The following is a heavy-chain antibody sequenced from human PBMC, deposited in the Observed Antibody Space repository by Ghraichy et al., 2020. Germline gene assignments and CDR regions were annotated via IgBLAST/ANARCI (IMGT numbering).Heavy chain of an antibody. V-gene: IGHV1-69*10. CDR3: AGRGYCSSTSCFPLPGGGHLVDY. Sequence: SVKVSCKASGGTFSSYAISWVRQAPGQGLEWMGGIIPILGIANYAQKFQGRVTITADKSTSTAYMELSSLRSEDTAVYYCAGRGYCSSTSCFPLPGGGHLVDYWGQGTLITVSS. D-gene: IGHD2-2*03. CDR2: IIPILGIA. J-gene: IGHJ4*02. CDR1: GGTFSSYA.